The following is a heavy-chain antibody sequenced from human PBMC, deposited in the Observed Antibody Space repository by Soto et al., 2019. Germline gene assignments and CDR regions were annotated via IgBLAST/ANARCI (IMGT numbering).Heavy chain of an antibody. CDR2: ISYDGSNK. Sequence: QVQLVESGGGVVQPGRSMRLSCAASGFTFSRYAMYWVRQAPGKGLESVAIISYDGSNKYYVDSVKGRFTISRDNSKNSLYLQMNSLRAEDTAVYYCARLGAAVSGPNDYCGQGTLVTVSS. CDR1: GFTFSRYA. V-gene: IGHV3-30-3*01. D-gene: IGHD6-19*01. J-gene: IGHJ4*02. CDR3: ARLGAAVSGPNDY.